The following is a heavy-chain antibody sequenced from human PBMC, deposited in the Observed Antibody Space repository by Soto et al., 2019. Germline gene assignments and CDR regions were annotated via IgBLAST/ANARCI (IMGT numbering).Heavy chain of an antibody. D-gene: IGHD3-9*01. J-gene: IGHJ3*02. Sequence: PGGSLRLSCAASGFKFDDYAMHWVRQAPGKGLEWVSGITWNSNNIGYADSVKGRFTISRDNAKNSLYLQMDALTPGDTAFYYCAKDSAYDILTGYAFDTWGQGTTVTVSS. CDR1: GFKFDDYA. CDR2: ITWNSNNI. CDR3: AKDSAYDILTGYAFDT. V-gene: IGHV3-9*01.